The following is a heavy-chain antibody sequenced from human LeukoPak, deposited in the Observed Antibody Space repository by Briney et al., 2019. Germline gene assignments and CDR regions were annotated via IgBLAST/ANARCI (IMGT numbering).Heavy chain of an antibody. J-gene: IGHJ5*02. Sequence: SVKVSCKASGGAFSSYAISWVRQAPGQGLEWMGGIIPIFGTANYAQKFQGRVTITADESTSTAYMELSSLRSEDTAVYYCARGGRITMVRGTWFDPWGQGTLVTVSS. V-gene: IGHV1-69*13. CDR1: GGAFSSYA. CDR3: ARGGRITMVRGTWFDP. D-gene: IGHD3-10*01. CDR2: IIPIFGTA.